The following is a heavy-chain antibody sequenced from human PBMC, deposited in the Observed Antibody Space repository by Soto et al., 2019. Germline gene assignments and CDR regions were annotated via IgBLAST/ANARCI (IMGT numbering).Heavy chain of an antibody. V-gene: IGHV3-48*02. CDR2: ISSSSSTI. CDR3: AVNTILTNWFDP. Sequence: GGSLRLSCAASGFTFSSYSMNWVRQAPGKGLEWVSYISSSSSTIYYADSVKGRFTISRDNAKNSLYLQMNSLRDEDTAVYYRAVNTILTNWFDPWGQGTLVTVSS. D-gene: IGHD3-10*01. J-gene: IGHJ5*02. CDR1: GFTFSSYS.